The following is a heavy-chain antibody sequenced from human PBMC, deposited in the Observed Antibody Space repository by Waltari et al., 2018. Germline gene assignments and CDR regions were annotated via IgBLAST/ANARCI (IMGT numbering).Heavy chain of an antibody. D-gene: IGHD3-9*01. Sequence: EVQLLESGGGLVQPGGSLRLSCAASGFTFSSYAMSWVRQARGKGLGGVSAISGRGGSTCYADDVKGRFTISRDNSKNARYLQMNSLRAEDTAVYYCAKERDILTRADYWGQGTLVTVSS. V-gene: IGHV3-23*01. CDR1: GFTFSSYA. CDR2: ISGRGGST. CDR3: AKERDILTRADY. J-gene: IGHJ4*02.